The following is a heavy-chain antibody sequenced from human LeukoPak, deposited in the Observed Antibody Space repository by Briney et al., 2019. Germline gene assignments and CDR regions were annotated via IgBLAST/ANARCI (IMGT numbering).Heavy chain of an antibody. Sequence: TSETLSLTCTVSGGSISSYYWSWIRQPPGKGLEWIGYIYYSGSTNYNPSLKSRVTISVDTSKNQFSLKLSSVTAADTAVYYCARCNILTGSIDYWGQGTLVTVSS. V-gene: IGHV4-59*12. CDR1: GGSISSYY. CDR3: ARCNILTGSIDY. CDR2: IYYSGST. J-gene: IGHJ4*02. D-gene: IGHD3-9*01.